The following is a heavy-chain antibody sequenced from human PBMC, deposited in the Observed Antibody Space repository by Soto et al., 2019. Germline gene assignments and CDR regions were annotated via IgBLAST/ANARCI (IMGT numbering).Heavy chain of an antibody. V-gene: IGHV3-23*04. CDR3: AKDRQPDGRWSFDH. CDR2: LFGSGAGI. D-gene: IGHD3-3*01. CDR1: GFTFRTYA. Sequence: EVQLVEYGGGLVQSGGYLRLSCAASGFTFRTYAMSWVRQAPGKGLEWVAGLFGSGAGISYADSVKSRFTISRDNSNSILSLQMHSLRDEDTAVYYCAKDRQPDGRWSFDHWRQGTLVTVSS. J-gene: IGHJ4*02.